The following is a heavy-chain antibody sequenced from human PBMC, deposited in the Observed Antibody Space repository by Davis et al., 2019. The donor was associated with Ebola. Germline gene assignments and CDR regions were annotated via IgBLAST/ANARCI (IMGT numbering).Heavy chain of an antibody. Sequence: GESLKISCEGSGYRFTDYWINWVRQMPGKGLEWMGYIDPRDSHTNYSPAFHGHVSFSVDKSIGTAYLHLSSLKASDTAMYYCARRLGWGGWFDPWGQGTLVTVSS. CDR3: ARRLGWGGWFDP. D-gene: IGHD3-16*01. CDR2: IDPRDSHT. J-gene: IGHJ5*02. V-gene: IGHV5-10-1*01. CDR1: GYRFTDYW.